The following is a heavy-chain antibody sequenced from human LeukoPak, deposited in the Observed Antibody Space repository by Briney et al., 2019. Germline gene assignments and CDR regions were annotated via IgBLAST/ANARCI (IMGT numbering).Heavy chain of an antibody. J-gene: IGHJ4*02. Sequence: GGSLRLSCAASGFTFSSYAMSWVRQAPGKGLEWVSVIYSGGSTYYADSVKGRFTISRDNSKNTLYLQMNSLRAEDTAVYYCARGVDCGGDCYYFDYWGQGTLVTVSS. CDR3: ARGVDCGGDCYYFDY. CDR2: IYSGGST. CDR1: GFTFSSYA. D-gene: IGHD2-21*02. V-gene: IGHV3-66*01.